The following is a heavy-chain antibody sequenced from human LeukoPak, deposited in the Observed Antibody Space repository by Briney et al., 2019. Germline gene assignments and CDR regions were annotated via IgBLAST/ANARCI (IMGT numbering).Heavy chain of an antibody. CDR2: ISSSGSTI. Sequence: GGSLRLSCAASGFTFSDYYMSWIRQAPGKGLEWVSYISSSGSTIYYADSVKGRFTISRDNSKNTLYLQMNSLRAEDTAVYYCARVEDGDYFDYWGQGTLVTVSS. CDR3: ARVEDGDYFDY. J-gene: IGHJ4*02. D-gene: IGHD4-17*01. V-gene: IGHV3-11*01. CDR1: GFTFSDYY.